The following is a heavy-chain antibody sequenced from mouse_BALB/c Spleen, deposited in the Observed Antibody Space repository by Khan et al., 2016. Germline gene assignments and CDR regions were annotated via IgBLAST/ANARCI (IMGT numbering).Heavy chain of an antibody. V-gene: IGHV5-6*01. Sequence: EVELVESGGDLVKPGGSLKLSCAASGFTFSNYGMSWVRQTPDKRLEWVATISSGGSYTYYPDSVKGRFTISRDNAKNTPYLQMSSLKSEDTAMFYCARVVYYGSSYKYASDYWGQGPSVTVSS. D-gene: IGHD1-1*01. J-gene: IGHJ4*01. CDR2: ISSGGSYT. CDR3: ARVVYYGSSYKYASDY. CDR1: GFTFSNYG.